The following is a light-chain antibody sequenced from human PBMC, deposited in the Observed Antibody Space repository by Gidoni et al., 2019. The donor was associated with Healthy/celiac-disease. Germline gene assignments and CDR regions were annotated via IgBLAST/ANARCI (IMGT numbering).Light chain of an antibody. CDR2: YDS. CDR1: NIGSKS. V-gene: IGLV3-21*04. J-gene: IGLJ2*01. CDR3: QVWDSSSDHVV. Sequence: SYVLPQPHSVSVAPGKTARITCGGNNIGSKSVHWYQQKPGQAPVLVIYYDSDRPSGIPERFSGSNSGNTATLTISRVEAGDEADYYCQVWDSSSDHVVFGGGTKLTVL.